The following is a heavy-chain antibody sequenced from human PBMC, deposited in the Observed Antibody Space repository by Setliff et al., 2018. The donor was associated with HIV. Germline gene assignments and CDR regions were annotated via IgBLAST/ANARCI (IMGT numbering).Heavy chain of an antibody. CDR1: GGSISSYY. CDR2: IYHTGST. J-gene: IGHJ6*02. V-gene: IGHV4-59*01. Sequence: SETLSLTCIVSGGSISSYYWTWIRQPPGKGLEWLGYIYHTGSTNYNPSLKRRVTMSVDTAKNQFSLKLSSVTSADTAVYYCARGRERRESQVLQPISYKGMDVWGQVTTVTVSS. D-gene: IGHD2-2*01. CDR3: ARGRERRESQVLQPISYKGMDV.